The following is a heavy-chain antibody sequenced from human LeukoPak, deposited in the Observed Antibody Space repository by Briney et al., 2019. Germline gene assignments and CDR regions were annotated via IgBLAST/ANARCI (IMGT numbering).Heavy chain of an antibody. Sequence: ASVKVSCKASGYSSTTSGISWVRQAPGQGLEWMGWISAYNGNTNYAQMLQGRVTMTTDTSTNTAYMELRNLRSDDTAVYYCASGGGWLEIAYWGQGTLVTVSS. CDR1: GYSSTTSG. V-gene: IGHV1-18*01. CDR3: ASGGGWLEIAY. CDR2: ISAYNGNT. D-gene: IGHD3-16*01. J-gene: IGHJ4*02.